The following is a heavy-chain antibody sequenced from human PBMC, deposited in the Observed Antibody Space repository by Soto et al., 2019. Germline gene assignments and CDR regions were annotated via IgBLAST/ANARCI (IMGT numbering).Heavy chain of an antibody. CDR1: GFTFNSYS. J-gene: IGHJ5*02. V-gene: IGHV3-21*04. Sequence: PGGSLRLSCAVSGFTFNSYSMNWVRQAPGKGLEWVSSISSFSNYMYYTDSVKGRFTISRDNARNSLYLQMNSLRAEDTAVYYCAKDQLAVAGLNWFDPWGQGTLVTVSS. CDR3: AKDQLAVAGLNWFDP. D-gene: IGHD6-19*01. CDR2: ISSFSNYM.